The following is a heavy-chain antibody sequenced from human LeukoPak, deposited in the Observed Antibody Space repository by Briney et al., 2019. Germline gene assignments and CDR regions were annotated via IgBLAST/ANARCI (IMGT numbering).Heavy chain of an antibody. J-gene: IGHJ6*02. V-gene: IGHV1-46*01. D-gene: IGHD2-2*01. CDR2: SDPSGDST. CDR3: ARTVVPAAIPGHYYYYYGMDV. CDR1: GYTFSNYY. Sequence: ASVKVSCKAFGYTFSNYYIHWVRNTPGQGLEWMGISDPSGDSTGYALKFQGRVTMTRDTSTNTVYMELSSLRSDDTAVYYCARTVVPAAIPGHYYYYYGMDVWGQGTTVTVSS.